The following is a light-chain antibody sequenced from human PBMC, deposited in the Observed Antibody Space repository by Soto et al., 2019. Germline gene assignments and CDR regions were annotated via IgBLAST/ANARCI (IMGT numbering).Light chain of an antibody. CDR1: RSISSY. Sequence: IQMTQSPSSLSASVGDRVTITCRASRSISSYLNWYQQKPGKAPKLLIYAASSLQSGVPSRFSGSGSGTDFTLTISSLQPEDFATYYCQQSYSTLRTFGQGTKV. CDR2: AAS. J-gene: IGKJ1*01. CDR3: QQSYSTLRT. V-gene: IGKV1-39*01.